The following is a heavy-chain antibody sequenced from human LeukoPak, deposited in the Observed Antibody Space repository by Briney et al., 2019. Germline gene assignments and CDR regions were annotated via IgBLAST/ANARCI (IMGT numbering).Heavy chain of an antibody. J-gene: IGHJ4*02. CDR2: IRYDGSNE. CDR1: GFTFSSYG. V-gene: IGHV3-30*02. CDR3: ARGGSHGY. D-gene: IGHD1-26*01. Sequence: GGSLRLSCAASGFTFSSYGMHWVRQAPGKGLEWVSFIRYDGSNEYYADSVRGRFTISRDNSKNALYLQMNSLRAEDTAVYYCARGGSHGYWGQGTLVTVSS.